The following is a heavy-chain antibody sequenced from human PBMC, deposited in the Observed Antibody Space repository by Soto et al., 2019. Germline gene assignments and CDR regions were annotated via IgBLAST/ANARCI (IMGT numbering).Heavy chain of an antibody. V-gene: IGHV3-74*01. CDR3: ARGDYGGNWGY. Sequence: EVQLVESGGGLVQPGGPLRLSCAASGFTFSSYWMHWVRQAPGKGLVWVSRINSDGSSTSYADSVKGRFTISRDNAKNTLYLQMHSLRDEDTAVYYRARGDYGGNWGYWGQGTLVTVSS. D-gene: IGHD4-17*01. CDR2: INSDGSST. CDR1: GFTFSSYW. J-gene: IGHJ4*02.